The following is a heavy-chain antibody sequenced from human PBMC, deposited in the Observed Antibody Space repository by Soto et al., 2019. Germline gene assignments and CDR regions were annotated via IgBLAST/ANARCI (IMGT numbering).Heavy chain of an antibody. Sequence: ASVKVSCKASGYTFTSYAMHWVRQAPGQRLEWMGWINAGNGNTKYSQKFQGRVTITRDTSASTAYMELSSLRSEDTAVYYCAREGLGYCSSTSCYIGMDVWGQGTTVTVSS. CDR3: AREGLGYCSSTSCYIGMDV. V-gene: IGHV1-3*01. CDR1: GYTFTSYA. D-gene: IGHD2-2*02. CDR2: INAGNGNT. J-gene: IGHJ6*02.